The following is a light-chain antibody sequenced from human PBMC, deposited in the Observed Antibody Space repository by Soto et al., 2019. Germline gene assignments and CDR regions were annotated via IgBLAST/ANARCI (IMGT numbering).Light chain of an antibody. CDR1: SSDVGGYNY. CDR3: SSYTSSSPL. Sequence: QSALTQPASVSGSPGQSITISCTGTSSDVGGYNYVSWYQQHPGKAPKLMFYDVSNRPSGVSNRFSGSKSGNTASLTISGLQAEDEADYYCSSYTSSSPLFGGGTKLTVL. J-gene: IGLJ2*01. CDR2: DVS. V-gene: IGLV2-14*01.